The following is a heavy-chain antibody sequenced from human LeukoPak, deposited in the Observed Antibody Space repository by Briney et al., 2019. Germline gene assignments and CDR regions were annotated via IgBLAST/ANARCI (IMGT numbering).Heavy chain of an antibody. Sequence: GGSLRLSCAVSGFTFSDYYMSWIRQAPGKGLEWVSYISSGGSTISHADSVKGRFTISRDNAENSLYLQMNSLRDEDTAAYYCAREHSSSSGSVSDYWGQGTLVTVSS. CDR2: ISSGGSTI. CDR1: GFTFSDYY. CDR3: AREHSSSSGSVSDY. J-gene: IGHJ4*02. D-gene: IGHD6-6*01. V-gene: IGHV3-11*04.